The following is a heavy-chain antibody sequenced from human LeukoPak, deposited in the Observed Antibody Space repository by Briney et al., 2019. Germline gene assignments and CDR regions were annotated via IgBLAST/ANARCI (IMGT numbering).Heavy chain of an antibody. V-gene: IGHV1-69*05. CDR2: IIPIFGTA. CDR1: GGTFSSYA. J-gene: IGHJ6*02. CDR3: ARGYMYTDQRMDV. Sequence: ASVKVSCKASGGTFSSYAISWVRQAPGQGLEWMGGIIPIFGTANYAQKFQGRVTITTDESTSTAYMELSSLRSEDTAVYYCARGYMYTDQRMDVWGQGTTVTVSS. D-gene: IGHD3-16*02.